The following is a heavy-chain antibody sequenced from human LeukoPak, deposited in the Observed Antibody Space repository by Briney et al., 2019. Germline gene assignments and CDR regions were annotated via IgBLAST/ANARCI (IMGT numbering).Heavy chain of an antibody. D-gene: IGHD4-23*01. J-gene: IGHJ3*02. CDR2: MYYSGST. V-gene: IGHV4-39*01. CDR1: GGSISSSSYY. CDR3: ATPDYGGSSDPVDI. Sequence: PLETLFLTCTVSGGSISSSSYYWGCIRQPPGKGLEWIGSMYYSGSTYYNPSLKSRVTISVDTSKNQFSLKLSSVTAADTAVYYCATPDYGGSSDPVDIWGQGTIVTVSS.